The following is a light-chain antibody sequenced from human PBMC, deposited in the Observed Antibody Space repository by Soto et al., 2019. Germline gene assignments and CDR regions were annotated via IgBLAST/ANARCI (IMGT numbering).Light chain of an antibody. CDR3: QQYNSYSRT. Sequence: DIQMTQSPSTLSASVGDRVTITCRASQSINSWLAWYQQKPGKAPNLLIYKASNLKSGVPSRFSGSGSGTEFTLTISSLQPDDFATYYFQQYNSYSRTFGQGTKVEIK. CDR2: KAS. J-gene: IGKJ1*01. CDR1: QSINSW. V-gene: IGKV1-5*03.